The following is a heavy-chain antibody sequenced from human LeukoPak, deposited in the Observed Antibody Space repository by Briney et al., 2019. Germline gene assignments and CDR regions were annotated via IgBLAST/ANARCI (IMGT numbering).Heavy chain of an antibody. J-gene: IGHJ4*02. CDR1: GFTFSSYD. V-gene: IGHV3-23*01. Sequence: PGGSLRLSCAASGFTFSSYDMSWVRQAPGKGLEWVSSLTSDGGSTEYADSVKGRFTISRDNSKNTLYLQMNSLRAEDTAVYYCAIHYSGDYVLKFDYWGQGTLVTVSS. CDR3: AIHYSGDYVLKFDY. CDR2: LTSDGGST. D-gene: IGHD4-17*01.